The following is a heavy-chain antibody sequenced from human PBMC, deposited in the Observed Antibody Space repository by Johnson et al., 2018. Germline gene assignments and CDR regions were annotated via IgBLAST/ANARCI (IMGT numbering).Heavy chain of an antibody. Sequence: QVQLVESGGGVVQPGRSLRLSCAASGFTFSSYDMQWVRRAPGKGLECTAVISYDGSNKYYVDSVKGRFTISRDNSKNTVYLQMNSLRAEDTAVYFCAKKDYGPTEYFQHWGQGTLVTVSS. V-gene: IGHV3-30*18. J-gene: IGHJ1*01. CDR1: GFTFSSYD. D-gene: IGHD4-17*01. CDR2: ISYDGSNK. CDR3: AKKDYGPTEYFQH.